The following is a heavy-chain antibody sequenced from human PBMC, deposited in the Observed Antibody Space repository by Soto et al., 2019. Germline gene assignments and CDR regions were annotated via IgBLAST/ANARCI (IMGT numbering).Heavy chain of an antibody. V-gene: IGHV3-48*02. CDR2: VNRGASSL. D-gene: IGHD3-16*01. CDR1: GFSLSDHG. J-gene: IGHJ5*02. Sequence: LRLSCAASGFSLSDHGVNWVRQAPGKGLEWISSVNRGASSLYYAESVKGRFTMSRDDAKNSVYLQMNSLRDEDTAVYYCARQINWRDGGAWGQGTLVTVSS. CDR3: ARQINWRDGGA.